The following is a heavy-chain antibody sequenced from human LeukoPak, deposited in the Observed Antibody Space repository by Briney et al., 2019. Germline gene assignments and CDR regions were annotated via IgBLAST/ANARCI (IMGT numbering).Heavy chain of an antibody. J-gene: IGHJ4*02. Sequence: SQTLSLTCTVSGGSISSSSYYWGWIRQPPGKGLEWIGSIYYSGSTYYNPSLKSRVTISVDASKNQFSLKLSSVTAADTAVYYCARHGGDFWSGYRLFDYWGQGTLVTVSS. D-gene: IGHD3-3*01. V-gene: IGHV4-39*01. CDR2: IYYSGST. CDR1: GGSISSSSYY. CDR3: ARHGGDFWSGYRLFDY.